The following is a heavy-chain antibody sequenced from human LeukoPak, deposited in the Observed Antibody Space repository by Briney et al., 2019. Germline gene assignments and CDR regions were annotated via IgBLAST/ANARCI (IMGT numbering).Heavy chain of an antibody. CDR1: GFTFSGCG. V-gene: IGHV3-33*01. CDR2: IWYDGSNK. CDR3: AREYSGYNWGAFDI. Sequence: GGSLRLSCAASGFTFSGCGIHWVRQAPGKGLEWVAVIWYDGSNKYYADSVKGRFTISRDNSKNTVYLQMNSLRAEDTAVYYCAREYSGYNWGAFDIWGQGTMVTVSS. D-gene: IGHD5-12*01. J-gene: IGHJ3*02.